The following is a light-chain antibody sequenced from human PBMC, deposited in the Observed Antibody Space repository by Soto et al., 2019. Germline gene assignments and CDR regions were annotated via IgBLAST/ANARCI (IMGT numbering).Light chain of an antibody. J-gene: IGLJ2*01. CDR1: SGHSDYA. Sequence: QSVLTQSPSASASLGASVKLTCTLSSGHSDYAIAWHQQQPEKGPRYLMKLNSDGSHSKGDGIPDRLSGSSSGAERYLTISSLQSEDEADYYCQTWGTGFHVVFGGGTKVTVL. CDR2: LNSDGSH. CDR3: QTWGTGFHVV. V-gene: IGLV4-69*01.